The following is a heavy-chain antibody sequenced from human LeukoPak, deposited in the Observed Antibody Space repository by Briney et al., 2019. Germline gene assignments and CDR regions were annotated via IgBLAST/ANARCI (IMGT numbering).Heavy chain of an antibody. D-gene: IGHD2-15*01. J-gene: IGHJ4*02. CDR3: ARDGNPYCSGGNCFLDH. CDR1: GSTFSIYA. CDR2: ISDSGGRT. V-gene: IGHV3-23*01. Sequence: GGSLRLSCAASGSTFSIYAMSWVRQAPGKGLGWVSVISDSGGRTYYTDSVRGRFTISRDNSKNTVYLLMNSLRADDTAVYYCARDGNPYCSGGNCFLDHWGQGTLVTVSS.